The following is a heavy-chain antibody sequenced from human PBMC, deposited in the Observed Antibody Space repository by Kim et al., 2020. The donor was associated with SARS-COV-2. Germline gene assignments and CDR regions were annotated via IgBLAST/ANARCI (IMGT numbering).Heavy chain of an antibody. Sequence: KFQGRVTITADKSTSTAYMELSSLRSEDTAVYYCARARVVVTAVNAPFDYWGQGTLVTGSS. J-gene: IGHJ4*02. CDR3: ARARVVVTAVNAPFDY. D-gene: IGHD2-21*02. V-gene: IGHV1-69*04.